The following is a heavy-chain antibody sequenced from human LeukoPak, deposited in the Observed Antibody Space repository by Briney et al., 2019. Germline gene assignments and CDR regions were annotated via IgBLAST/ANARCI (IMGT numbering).Heavy chain of an antibody. D-gene: IGHD5-24*01. CDR1: GGTFSSYA. J-gene: IGHJ3*02. V-gene: IGHV1-69*13. CDR3: ARGTRDGYKNSRGDAFDI. Sequence: PEASVKVSCKASGGTFSSYAISWVRQAPGQGLEWMGGIIPIFGTANYAQKFQGRVTITADESTSTAYMELSSLRSEDTAVYYCARGTRDGYKNSRGDAFDIWGQGTMVTVSS. CDR2: IIPIFGTA.